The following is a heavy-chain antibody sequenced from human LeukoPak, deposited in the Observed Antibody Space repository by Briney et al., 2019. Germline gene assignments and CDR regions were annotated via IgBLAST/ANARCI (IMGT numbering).Heavy chain of an antibody. J-gene: IGHJ3*02. Sequence: SLRLSCAASGFTFDDYAMHWVRQAPGKGLEWVSGISWNSGSIGYADSVKGRFTISRDNAKNSLYLQMNSLRAEDTALYYCAKFSTRGADGRAGTFDIWGQGTMVTVSS. CDR2: ISWNSGSI. CDR1: GFTFDDYA. CDR3: AKFSTRGADGRAGTFDI. V-gene: IGHV3-9*01. D-gene: IGHD2-8*02.